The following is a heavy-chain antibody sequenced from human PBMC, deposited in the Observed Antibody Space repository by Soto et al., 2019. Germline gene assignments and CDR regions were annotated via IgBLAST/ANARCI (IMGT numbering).Heavy chain of an antibody. J-gene: IGHJ6*02. CDR2: INYDGSST. V-gene: IGHV3-74*01. CDR1: GFTFSSYW. Sequence: GGSLRLSCAASGFTFSSYWMHWVRQAPGKGLVWVSRINYDGSSTSYADSVKGRFTISRDNAKNTLYLQVNSLRAEDTAVYFCARGMYYGMDVWGQGTTVTVSS. CDR3: ARGMYYGMDV.